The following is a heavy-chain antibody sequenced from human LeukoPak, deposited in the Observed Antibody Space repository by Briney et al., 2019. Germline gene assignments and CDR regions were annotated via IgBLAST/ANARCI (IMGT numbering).Heavy chain of an antibody. J-gene: IGHJ3*02. CDR2: IIPILGIA. Sequence: ASVKVSCKASGGTFGSYAISWVRQAPGQGLEWMGRIIPILGIANYAQKFQGRVTITADKSTSTAYMELSSLRSEDTAVYYCARSGSYPLDAFDIWGQGTMVTVSS. D-gene: IGHD1-26*01. CDR1: GGTFGSYA. CDR3: ARSGSYPLDAFDI. V-gene: IGHV1-69*04.